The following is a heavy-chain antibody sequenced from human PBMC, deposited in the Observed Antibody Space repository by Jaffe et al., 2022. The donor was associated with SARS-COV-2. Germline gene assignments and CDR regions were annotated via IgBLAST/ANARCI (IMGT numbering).Heavy chain of an antibody. CDR2: ISYDGSNK. J-gene: IGHJ3*02. CDR1: GFTFSSYA. Sequence: QVQLVESGGGVVQPGRSLRLSCAASGFTFSSYAMHWVRQAPGKGLEWVAVISYDGSNKYYADSVKGRFTISRDNSKNTLYLQMNSLRAEDTAVYYCAGATYYYDSSGYYSADAFDIWGQGTMVTVSS. CDR3: AGATYYYDSSGYYSADAFDI. V-gene: IGHV3-30*04. D-gene: IGHD3-22*01.